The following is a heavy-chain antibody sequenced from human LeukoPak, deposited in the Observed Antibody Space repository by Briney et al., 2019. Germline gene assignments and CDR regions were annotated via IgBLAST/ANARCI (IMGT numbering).Heavy chain of an antibody. CDR3: ARVGGDWNDDY. D-gene: IGHD1-1*01. Sequence: GGSLRLSCAASGFTFSSYAMHWVRQAPGKGLEWVAVISYDGSNKYYADSVKGRFTISRDNSKNTLYLQMNSLRAEDTAVYYCARVGGDWNDDYWGQGTLVTVSS. CDR2: ISYDGSNK. J-gene: IGHJ4*02. V-gene: IGHV3-30-3*01. CDR1: GFTFSSYA.